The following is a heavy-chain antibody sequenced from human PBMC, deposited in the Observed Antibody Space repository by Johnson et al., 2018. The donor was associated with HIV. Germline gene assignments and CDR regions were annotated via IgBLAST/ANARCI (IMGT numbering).Heavy chain of an antibody. V-gene: IGHV3-30*04. D-gene: IGHD3-10*01. CDR1: GFTFSSYP. CDR2: ISYDGGSK. CDR3: ARKVRFGPFDI. Sequence: QEQLEESGGGVVQPGRSLRLSCAASGFTFSSYPMHWVRQAPGKGLEWVAIISYDGGSKYYADSVKGRFTVSRANSKNTLYLQMNSLNTEDTAVYYCARKVRFGPFDIWGQGTMVTVSS. J-gene: IGHJ3*02.